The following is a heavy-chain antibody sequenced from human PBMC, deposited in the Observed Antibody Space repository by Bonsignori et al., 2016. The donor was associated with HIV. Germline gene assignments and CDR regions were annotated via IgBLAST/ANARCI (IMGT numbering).Heavy chain of an antibody. Sequence: IRLVQSGAEVKQPGASVKVSCKTSGYTFTSYNISWVRQAPGQGLEWMGWVSTYGGDPNYAQRFQGRVTMTTDTSTSTAYMELRDLRSDDTAVYYCARGRRRGYWGQGTLVTVSS. CDR2: VSTYGGDP. J-gene: IGHJ4*02. V-gene: IGHV1-18*01. CDR1: GYTFTSYN. CDR3: ARGRRRGY.